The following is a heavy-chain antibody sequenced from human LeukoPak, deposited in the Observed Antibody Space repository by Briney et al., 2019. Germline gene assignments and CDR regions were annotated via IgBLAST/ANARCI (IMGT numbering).Heavy chain of an antibody. CDR1: GYTFTGYY. CDR3: ARVHYPTQGTGTVRRDAFDI. Sequence: ASVKVSCKASGYTFTGYYMHWVRQAPGQGLEWMGWINPNSGGTNYAQKFQGRVTMTRDTPISTAYMELSRLRSDDTAVYYCARVHYPTQGTGTVRRDAFDIWGQGTMVTASS. D-gene: IGHD1-1*01. CDR2: INPNSGGT. J-gene: IGHJ3*02. V-gene: IGHV1-2*02.